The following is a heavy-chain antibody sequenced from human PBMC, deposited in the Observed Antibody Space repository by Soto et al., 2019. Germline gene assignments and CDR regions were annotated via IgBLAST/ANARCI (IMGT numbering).Heavy chain of an antibody. CDR3: ARDRGYSNYGYYYYGMDV. CDR2: IIPIFGTA. V-gene: IGHV1-69*01. D-gene: IGHD4-4*01. CDR1: GGTFSSYA. Sequence: SVKVSCKASGGTFSSYAISWVRQAPVQGLEWMGGIIPIFGTANYAQKFQGRVTITADESTSTAYMELSSLRSEDTAVYYCARDRGYSNYGYYYYGMDVWGQGTTVTVSS. J-gene: IGHJ6*02.